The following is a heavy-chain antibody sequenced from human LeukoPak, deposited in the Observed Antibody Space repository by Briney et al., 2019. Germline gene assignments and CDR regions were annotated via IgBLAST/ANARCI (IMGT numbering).Heavy chain of an antibody. D-gene: IGHD6-19*01. CDR3: ARVGSSGWDFDY. CDR2: ISYDGSNK. Sequence: GGSLRLSYAASGFTFSSYAMHWVRQAPGKGLEWVAVISYDGSNKYYADSVKGRFTISRDNSKNTLYLQMNSLRAEDTAVYYCARVGSSGWDFDYWGQGTLVTVSS. V-gene: IGHV3-30*04. J-gene: IGHJ4*02. CDR1: GFTFSSYA.